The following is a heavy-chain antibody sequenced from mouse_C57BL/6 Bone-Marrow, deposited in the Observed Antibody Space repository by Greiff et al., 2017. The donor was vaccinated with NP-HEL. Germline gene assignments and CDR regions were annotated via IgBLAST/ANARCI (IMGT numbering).Heavy chain of an antibody. CDR3: ARYDGGFAY. Sequence: VQVVESGAELVRPGTSVKVSCKASGYAFTNYLIEWVKQRPGQGLEWIGVINPGSGGTNYNEKFKGKATLTADKSSSTAYMQLSSLTSEDSAVYFCARYDGGFAYWGQGTLVTVSA. J-gene: IGHJ3*01. D-gene: IGHD2-3*01. CDR1: GYAFTNYL. CDR2: INPGSGGT. V-gene: IGHV1-54*01.